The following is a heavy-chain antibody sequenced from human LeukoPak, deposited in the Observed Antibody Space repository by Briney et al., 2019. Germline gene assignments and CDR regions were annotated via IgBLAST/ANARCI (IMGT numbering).Heavy chain of an antibody. J-gene: IGHJ4*02. V-gene: IGHV4-39*01. D-gene: IGHD1-26*01. CDR2: IYYSGST. Sequence: KTSETLSLTCTVSGGSISSSSYYWGWIRQPPGKGLEWIGSIYYSGSTYYNPSLKSRVAISVDTSKNQFSLKLSSVTAADTAVYYCARDGDSGSYLYEGYFDYWGQGTLVTVSS. CDR3: ARDGDSGSYLYEGYFDY. CDR1: GGSISSSSYY.